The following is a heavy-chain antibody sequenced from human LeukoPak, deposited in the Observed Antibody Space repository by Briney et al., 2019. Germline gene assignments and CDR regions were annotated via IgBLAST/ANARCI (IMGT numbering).Heavy chain of an antibody. D-gene: IGHD6-13*01. CDR2: ISYDGSNK. J-gene: IGHJ4*02. V-gene: IGHV3-30*03. CDR3: VRGAYSSSWLNFDY. Sequence: GRSLRLSCAASGFTFSSYGIHWVRQAPGKGLEWVAVISYDGSNKYYADSVKGRFTFSRDNSKNTLYLQMNSLRAEDTAVYYCVRGAYSSSWLNFDYWGQGTLVTVSS. CDR1: GFTFSSYG.